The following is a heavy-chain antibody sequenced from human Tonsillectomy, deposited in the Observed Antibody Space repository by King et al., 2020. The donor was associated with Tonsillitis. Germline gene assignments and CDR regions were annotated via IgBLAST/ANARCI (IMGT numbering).Heavy chain of an antibody. V-gene: IGHV4-39*07. J-gene: IGHJ3*02. CDR3: ARRPHPGDAFEI. CDR1: GGSISSGHYY. Sequence: QLQESGPGLVKPSETLSLTCTVSGGSISSGHYYWAWIRQAPGKGLEWIGSISSRGGSYNNPSLKSRLTMSVDTSKSQFSLKLNSVTAADAAVYRCARRPHPGDAFEIWGQGTMVAVSS. CDR2: ISSRGGS.